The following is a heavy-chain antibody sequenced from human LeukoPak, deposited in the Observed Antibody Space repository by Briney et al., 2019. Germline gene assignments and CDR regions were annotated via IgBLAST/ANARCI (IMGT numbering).Heavy chain of an antibody. CDR2: IYHSGST. Sequence: SETLSLTCAVSGGSISSGGYSWSRIRQPPGKGLEWIGYIYHSGSTNYSPSLKSRVTISVDKSKNQFSLKLSSVTAADTAVYYCARSRRGCSGGNCYSLTGDFDYWGQGTLVTVSS. D-gene: IGHD2-15*01. CDR1: GGSISSGGYS. CDR3: ARSRRGCSGGNCYSLTGDFDY. V-gene: IGHV4-30-2*01. J-gene: IGHJ4*02.